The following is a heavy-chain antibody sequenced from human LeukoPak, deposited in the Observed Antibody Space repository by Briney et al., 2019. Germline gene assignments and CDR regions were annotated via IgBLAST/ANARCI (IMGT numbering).Heavy chain of an antibody. D-gene: IGHD3-10*01. CDR1: GYTFTGYD. Sequence: ASVKVSCKASGYTFTGYDINWVRQATGQGLEWMGWMNPNSGNTGYAQKFQGRVTITRNTSISTAYMELSSLRSEDTAVYYCARGRAAMVRELLYGRIYYYYYMDVWGKGTTVTVSS. J-gene: IGHJ6*03. CDR2: MNPNSGNT. CDR3: ARGRAAMVRELLYGRIYYYYYMDV. V-gene: IGHV1-8*01.